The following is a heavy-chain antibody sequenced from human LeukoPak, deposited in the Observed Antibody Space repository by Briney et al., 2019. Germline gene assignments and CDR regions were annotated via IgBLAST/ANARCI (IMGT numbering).Heavy chain of an antibody. CDR2: IRSNRNGGTP. CDR3: ARETLIDYAFDY. V-gene: IGHV3-49*04. Sequence: GGSLRLSCTASGFSFGDHAMSWVRQAPGRGLEGVGFIRSNRNGGTPEYAASVKGRFRISRDDSRSIAYLQMNSLKIEDTPVYYCARETLIDYAFDYWGQGILVTVSS. CDR1: GFSFGDHA. D-gene: IGHD3-22*01. J-gene: IGHJ4*02.